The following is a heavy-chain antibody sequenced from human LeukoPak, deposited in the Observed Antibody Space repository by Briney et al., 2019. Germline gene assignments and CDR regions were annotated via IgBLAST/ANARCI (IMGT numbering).Heavy chain of an antibody. Sequence: GRSLRLSCAASGFTFSSYGMHWVRQAPGKGLEWVAVISYDGSNKYYADSVKGRFTISRDNSKNTLYLQMNSLRAEDTAVYYCAKDPSGVDTAMVMFAWGRGTLVTVSS. CDR3: AKDPSGVDTAMVMFA. CDR2: ISYDGSNK. CDR1: GFTFSSYG. D-gene: IGHD5-18*01. J-gene: IGHJ5*02. V-gene: IGHV3-30*18.